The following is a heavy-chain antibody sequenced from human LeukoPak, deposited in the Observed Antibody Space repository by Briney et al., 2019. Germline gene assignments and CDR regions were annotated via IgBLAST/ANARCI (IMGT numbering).Heavy chain of an antibody. CDR1: GGSISSYY. CDR3: ARALGYSSSSEFYWFDP. J-gene: IGHJ5*02. CDR2: IYYSGST. Sequence: SETLSLTCTVSGGSISSYYWSWIRQPPGKGLEWIGYIYYSGSTNYNPSLKSRVTISVDTPKNQFSLKLSSVTAADTAVYYCARALGYSSSSEFYWFDPWGQGTLVTVSS. V-gene: IGHV4-59*01. D-gene: IGHD6-6*01.